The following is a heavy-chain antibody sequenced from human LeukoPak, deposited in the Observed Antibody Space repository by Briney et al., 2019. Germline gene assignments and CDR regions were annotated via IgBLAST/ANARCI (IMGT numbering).Heavy chain of an antibody. CDR2: IYYSGST. V-gene: IGHV4-31*03. Sequence: PSETLPLTCTVSGGSISSGGYYWSWIRQHPGKGLEWIGYIYYSGSTYYNPSLKSRVTISVDTSKNQFSLKLSSVTAADTAVYYCAREDRIQLWNPSGWFDPWGQGTLVTVSS. CDR3: AREDRIQLWNPSGWFDP. D-gene: IGHD5-18*01. CDR1: GGSISSGGYY. J-gene: IGHJ5*02.